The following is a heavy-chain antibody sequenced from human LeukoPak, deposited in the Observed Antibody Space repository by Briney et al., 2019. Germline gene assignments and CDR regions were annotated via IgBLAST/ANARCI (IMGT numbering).Heavy chain of an antibody. V-gene: IGHV3-21*01. CDR2: IGSSSSYI. Sequence: GGSLRLSCAASGFTFSSYSMNWVRQAPGKGLEWVSSIGSSSSYIYYADSVKGRFTISRDNAKNSLYLQMNSLRAEDTAVYYCARGQGFWSGYSDYWGQGTLVTVSS. D-gene: IGHD3-3*01. CDR1: GFTFSSYS. J-gene: IGHJ4*02. CDR3: ARGQGFWSGYSDY.